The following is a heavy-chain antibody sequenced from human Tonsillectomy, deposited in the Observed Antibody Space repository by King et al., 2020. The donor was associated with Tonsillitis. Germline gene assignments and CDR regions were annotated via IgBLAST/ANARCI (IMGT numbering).Heavy chain of an antibody. CDR1: GFTFRSYG. J-gene: IGHJ6*02. CDR3: AKDYYGSSNYYYHYGMDV. Sequence: VQLVQSGGGVVQPGRSLRLSCEASGFTFRSYGMHWVRQAPGKGLEWVAVISNDGSNKFYVDSVKGRFTISRDNSKKTLYLQMSSLRAEDTAVYYCAKDYYGSSNYYYHYGMDVWGQGTTVTGSS. CDR2: ISNDGSNK. D-gene: IGHD3-10*01. V-gene: IGHV3-30*18.